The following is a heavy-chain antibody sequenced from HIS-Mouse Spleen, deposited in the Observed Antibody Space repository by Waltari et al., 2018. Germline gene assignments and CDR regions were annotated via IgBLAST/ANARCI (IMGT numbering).Heavy chain of an antibody. V-gene: IGHV2-26*01. J-gene: IGHJ4*02. D-gene: IGHD3-22*01. Sequence: QVTLKESGPVLVKPTETLTLTCTVSGFSLSNARMGVSWIRQPPGKALEWLAHIFSNDEKSYSTSLKSRLTISKDTSKSQVVLTMTNMDPVDTATYYCARQQRDYYDSSGYYYVSIDYWGQGTLVTVSS. CDR3: ARQQRDYYDSSGYYYVSIDY. CDR2: IFSNDEK. CDR1: GFSLSNARMG.